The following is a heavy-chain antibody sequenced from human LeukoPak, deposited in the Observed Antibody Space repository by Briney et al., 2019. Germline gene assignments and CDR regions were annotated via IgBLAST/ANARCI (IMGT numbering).Heavy chain of an antibody. CDR1: GYTFTSYG. CDR2: ISAYNGNT. J-gene: IGHJ6*03. Sequence: ASVKVSCKASGYTFTSYGISWVRQAPGQGREWMGWISAYNGNTNYAQKLQGRVTMTTDTSTSTAYMELRSLRSDDTAVYYCARAYYDILTGYYRHYYYYMDVWGKGTTVTVSS. CDR3: ARAYYDILTGYYRHYYYYMDV. V-gene: IGHV1-18*01. D-gene: IGHD3-9*01.